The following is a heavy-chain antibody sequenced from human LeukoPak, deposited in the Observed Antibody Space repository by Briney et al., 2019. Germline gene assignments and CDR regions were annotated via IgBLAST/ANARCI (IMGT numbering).Heavy chain of an antibody. CDR1: GFPFSTSA. CDR3: SRGWLRTNPLDP. J-gene: IGHJ5*02. Sequence: GGSLRLSCAASGFPFSTSAMHWVRQAPGKGLEWVAVISFDGSLRYAADSLKGRFTVSRDNSNNTVYLGMNSLRREDTAVYYCSRGWLRTNPLDPWGQGTLVTVSS. CDR2: ISFDGSLR. D-gene: IGHD5-12*01. V-gene: IGHV3-30*04.